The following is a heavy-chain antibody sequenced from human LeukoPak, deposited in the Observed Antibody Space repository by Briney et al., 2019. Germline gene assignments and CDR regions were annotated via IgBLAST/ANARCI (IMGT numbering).Heavy chain of an antibody. J-gene: IGHJ4*02. CDR1: GFTFSSYW. Sequence: PGGSLRLSCAASGFTFSSYWMHWVRQAPRKGLVWVSRINSDGSSTSYADSVKGRFTISRDNAKNTLYLQMNSLRAEDTAVYYCARGYYDILTGYPRFDYWGQGTLVTVSS. CDR3: ARGYYDILTGYPRFDY. CDR2: INSDGSST. V-gene: IGHV3-74*01. D-gene: IGHD3-9*01.